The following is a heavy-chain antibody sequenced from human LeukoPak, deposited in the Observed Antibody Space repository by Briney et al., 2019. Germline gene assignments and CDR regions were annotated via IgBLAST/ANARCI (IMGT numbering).Heavy chain of an antibody. CDR2: INHSGST. CDR3: ARQNSGRSFDH. CDR1: GGSFSGYY. D-gene: IGHD1-26*01. J-gene: IGHJ4*02. V-gene: IGHV4-34*01. Sequence: SETLSLTCAVYGGSFSGYYWSWIRQPPGKGLEWIGEINHSGSTNYNPSLKSRVTISVDTSKNQFSLKLSSLAAADTAVYYCARQNSGRSFDHWGQRTLVTVSS.